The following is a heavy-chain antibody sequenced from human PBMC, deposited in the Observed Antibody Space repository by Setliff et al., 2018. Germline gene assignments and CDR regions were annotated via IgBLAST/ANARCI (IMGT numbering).Heavy chain of an antibody. D-gene: IGHD6-25*01. Sequence: ASVKVSCKASGYGFLSYGLSWVRQAPGQGLEWMGWISAYNGDTDYAQKFQGRVTMTTDTSTNTAYMELRSLTSDDTAVYYCARDTYNSEWYRQRSFDFWGQGTLVTVSS. CDR2: ISAYNGDT. CDR3: ARDTYNSEWYRQRSFDF. J-gene: IGHJ4*02. V-gene: IGHV1-18*01. CDR1: GYGFLSYG.